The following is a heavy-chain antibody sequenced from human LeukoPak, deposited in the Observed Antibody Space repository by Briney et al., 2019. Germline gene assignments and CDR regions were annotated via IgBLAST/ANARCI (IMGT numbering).Heavy chain of an antibody. V-gene: IGHV4-39*07. CDR1: GVSISSSSYS. J-gene: IGHJ4*02. Sequence: PSETLSLTCTVSGVSISSSSYSWGWIRQPPGKGREWSGSIYYSGSTYYNPSLKSRVTISVDTAKNQFSLKLSSVTAADTAVYYCARDRSSGCDYWGQGTLVTVSS. CDR3: ARDRSSGCDY. CDR2: IYYSGST. D-gene: IGHD6-19*01.